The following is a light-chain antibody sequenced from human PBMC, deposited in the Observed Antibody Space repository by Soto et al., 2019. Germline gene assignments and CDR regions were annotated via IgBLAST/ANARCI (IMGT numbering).Light chain of an antibody. J-gene: IGLJ1*01. V-gene: IGLV2-14*01. Sequence: QSALTQPASVSGPPGQPITISCTGTSSDVGGYNYVSWYQQHPGKAPKPLIYDVSNRPSGVSNRFSGSKSGNTASLTISGLQAEDEADYYCSSYTSSSTLLYVFGTGTKLTVL. CDR2: DVS. CDR1: SSDVGGYNY. CDR3: SSYTSSSTLLYV.